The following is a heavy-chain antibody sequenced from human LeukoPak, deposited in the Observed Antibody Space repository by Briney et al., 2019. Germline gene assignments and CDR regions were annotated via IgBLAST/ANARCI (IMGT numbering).Heavy chain of an antibody. CDR1: GGSISSGGYY. Sequence: SETLSLTCTVSGGSISSGGYYWSWIRQPPGKGLEWIGYINYSWDTNYNPSLKSRVTISVDTSKNQFSLKLSSVTAADTAVYYCARVSTTTVTNRYYYYGMDVWGQGTTVTVSS. CDR3: ARVSTTTVTNRYYYYGMDV. J-gene: IGHJ6*02. CDR2: INYSWDT. V-gene: IGHV4-61*08. D-gene: IGHD4-17*01.